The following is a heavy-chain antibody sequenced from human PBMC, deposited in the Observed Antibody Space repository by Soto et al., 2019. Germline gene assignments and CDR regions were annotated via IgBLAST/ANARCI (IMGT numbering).Heavy chain of an antibody. D-gene: IGHD3-22*01. J-gene: IGHJ3*02. V-gene: IGHV1-8*01. CDR1: GYTFTSYD. Sequence: AAVKVSCKASGYTFTSYDINWVRQATGQGLEWMGWMNPNSGNTGYAQKFQGRVTMTRNTSISTAYMELSSLRSEDTAVYYCARGGYYDSSGYPDAFDIWGQGTMVTVSS. CDR2: MNPNSGNT. CDR3: ARGGYYDSSGYPDAFDI.